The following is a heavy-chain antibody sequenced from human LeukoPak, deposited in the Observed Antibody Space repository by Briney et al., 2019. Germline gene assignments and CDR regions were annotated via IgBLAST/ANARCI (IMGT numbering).Heavy chain of an antibody. J-gene: IGHJ5*02. CDR1: GFTFTSYA. D-gene: IGHD2-15*01. V-gene: IGHV1-3*01. CDR2: INAGNGNT. CDR3: ARPNNKAAFDP. Sequence: ASVKVSCTASGFTFTSYAMHWVRQAPGQRLEWMGWINAGNGNTKYSQKFQGRVTITRDTSASTAYMELSSLRSEDTAVYYCARPNNKAAFDPWGQGTLVTVSS.